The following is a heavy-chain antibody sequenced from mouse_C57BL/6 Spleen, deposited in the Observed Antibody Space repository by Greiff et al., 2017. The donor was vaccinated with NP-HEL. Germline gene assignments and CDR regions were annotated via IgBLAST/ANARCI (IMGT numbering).Heavy chain of an antibody. CDR2: INPSTGGT. CDR1: GYSFTGYY. J-gene: IGHJ4*01. V-gene: IGHV1-42*01. Sequence: VQLKESGPELVKPGASVKISCKASGYSFTGYYMNWVKQSPEKSLEWIGEINPSTGGTTYNQKFKAKATLTVDKSSSTAYMQLKSLTSEDSAVYYCARTDGYLYAMDYWGQGTSVTVSS. D-gene: IGHD2-3*01. CDR3: ARTDGYLYAMDY.